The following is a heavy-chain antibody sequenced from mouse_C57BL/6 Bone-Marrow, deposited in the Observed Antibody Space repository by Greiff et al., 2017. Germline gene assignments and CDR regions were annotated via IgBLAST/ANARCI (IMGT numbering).Heavy chain of an antibody. D-gene: IGHD1-1*01. V-gene: IGHV14-4*01. CDR1: GFNIKDDY. CDR2: LDPENGDT. J-gene: IGHJ4*01. CDR3: TVHYYGSSYCAMDY. Sequence: VQLQQSGAELVRPGASVKLSCTASGFNIKDDYMHWVKQRPEQGLEWIGWLDPENGDTEYASKFQGKATITADTSSNTAYLQLSSLTSEDTAVYYCTVHYYGSSYCAMDYWGQGTSVTVSS.